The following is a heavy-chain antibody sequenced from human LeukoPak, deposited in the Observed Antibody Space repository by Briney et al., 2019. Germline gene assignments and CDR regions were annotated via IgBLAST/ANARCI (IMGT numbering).Heavy chain of an antibody. V-gene: IGHV3-23*01. Sequence: GGSLRLSCAASGFTFNIYAMSWVRQSPKKGLEWVSSISSKSDYTFYAASVRGRFTISRDNSRNTLYLQMNSLTAEDTALYYCAKDRPNYFETNGHYYRRDGDYWGQGILVTVSS. CDR2: ISSKSDYT. CDR3: AKDRPNYFETNGHYYRRDGDY. J-gene: IGHJ4*02. D-gene: IGHD3-22*01. CDR1: GFTFNIYA.